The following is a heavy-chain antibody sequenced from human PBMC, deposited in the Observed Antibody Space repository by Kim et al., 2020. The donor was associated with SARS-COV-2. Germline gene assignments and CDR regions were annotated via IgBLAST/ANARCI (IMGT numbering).Heavy chain of an antibody. D-gene: IGHD3-10*01. Sequence: LKISVTISVDTSKNQFSLKLSSVTAADTAVYYCARFMVRGVIRRYYGMDVWGQGTTVTVSS. CDR3: ARFMVRGVIRRYYGMDV. V-gene: IGHV4-31*02. J-gene: IGHJ6*02.